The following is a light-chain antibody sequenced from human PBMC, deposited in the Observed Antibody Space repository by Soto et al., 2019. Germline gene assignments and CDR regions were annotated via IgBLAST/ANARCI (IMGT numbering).Light chain of an antibody. CDR3: QQSYSTPPGT. V-gene: IGKV1-39*01. CDR2: TAS. Sequence: DIQMTQSPSSLSASVGDRVTITCRASQSISSYLNWYQQKPGKAPKLLIYTASSLQSGVPSRFSGSGSGTELTLTISSLQPEDFATYYCQQSYSTPPGTFGQGTRLEIK. J-gene: IGKJ2*01. CDR1: QSISSY.